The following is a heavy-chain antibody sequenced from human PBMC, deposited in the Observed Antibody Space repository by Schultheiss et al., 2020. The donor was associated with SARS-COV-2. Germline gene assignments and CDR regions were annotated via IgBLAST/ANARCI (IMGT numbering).Heavy chain of an antibody. J-gene: IGHJ4*02. D-gene: IGHD7-27*01. Sequence: GGSLRLSCAASGFTFDDYAMHWVRQAPGKGLEWVSSISPSGGSTYYADSVQGRFTISRDNSKNTLYLQMNSLRAEDTAVYYCAKGFPLLTGDSSPPSNWGQGTLVTVSS. CDR2: ISPSGGST. V-gene: IGHV3-23*01. CDR3: AKGFPLLTGDSSPPSN. CDR1: GFTFDDYA.